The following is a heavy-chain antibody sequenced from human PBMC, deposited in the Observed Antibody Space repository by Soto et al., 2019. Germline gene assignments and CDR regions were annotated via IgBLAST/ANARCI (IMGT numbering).Heavy chain of an antibody. Sequence: GGSLRLSCAASGFTFSSYAMSWVRQAPGKGLEWVSAISGSGGSTYYADSVKGRFTIYRDNSKNTLYLQMNSLRAEDTAAYYCAKVKKLGNDECWSGYLGTFDYWGQGTLVTVSS. CDR1: GFTFSSYA. CDR2: ISGSGGST. D-gene: IGHD3-3*01. CDR3: AKVKKLGNDECWSGYLGTFDY. J-gene: IGHJ4*02. V-gene: IGHV3-23*01.